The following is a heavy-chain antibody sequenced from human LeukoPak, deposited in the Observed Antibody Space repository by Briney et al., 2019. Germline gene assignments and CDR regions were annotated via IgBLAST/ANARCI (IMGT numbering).Heavy chain of an antibody. Sequence: GASVKVSCKASGGTFSSYAISWVRQAPGQGLEWMGGIIPIFGTANYAQKFQGRVTITADESTSTAYMELSSLRSEDTAVYYCATSAPPHIAAAGTGGVDHWGQGTLVTVSS. CDR3: ATSAPPHIAAAGTGGVDH. J-gene: IGHJ4*02. CDR2: IIPIFGTA. D-gene: IGHD6-13*01. CDR1: GGTFSSYA. V-gene: IGHV1-69*13.